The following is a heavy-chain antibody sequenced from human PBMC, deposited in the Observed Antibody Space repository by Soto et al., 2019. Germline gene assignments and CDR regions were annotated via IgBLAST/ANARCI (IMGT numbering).Heavy chain of an antibody. CDR2: ISWSGDMI. V-gene: IGHV3-9*01. Sequence: EVQLVESGGGLAQPGGSLRLSCAASGFGFDEDAMHWVRQAPGKGLEWVSGISWSGDMIRYADSVKGRFTISRDNGKNSLYLEMTSLTAEDTAIYYCAKNGDYSYYYAMDVWGQGTTVSVSS. CDR3: AKNGDYSYYYAMDV. D-gene: IGHD4-17*01. J-gene: IGHJ6*02. CDR1: GFGFDEDA.